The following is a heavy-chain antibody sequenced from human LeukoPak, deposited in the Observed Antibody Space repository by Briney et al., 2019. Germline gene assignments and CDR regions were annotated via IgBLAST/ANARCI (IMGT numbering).Heavy chain of an antibody. CDR2: INPNSGGT. J-gene: IGHJ3*02. Sequence: ASVKVSCKASGYTFTGYYMHWVRQAPGQGLEWMGWINPNSGGTNYAQKFQGRVTMTRDTSISTAYMELSRLRSDDTAVYYCATRSLDAYDFWSGLGAFDIWGQGTMVTVSS. CDR3: ATRSLDAYDFWSGLGAFDI. CDR1: GYTFTGYY. V-gene: IGHV1-2*02. D-gene: IGHD3-3*01.